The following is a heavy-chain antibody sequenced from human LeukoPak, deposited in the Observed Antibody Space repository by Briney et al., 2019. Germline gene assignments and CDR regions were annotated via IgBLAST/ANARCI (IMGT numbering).Heavy chain of an antibody. V-gene: IGHV4-39*07. CDR3: ARVFRFSYFDY. CDR1: GDSINSSTSY. D-gene: IGHD3-3*01. J-gene: IGHJ4*02. CDR2: ILYSGSI. Sequence: SETLSLTSSVSGDSINSSTSYWGWVRPPPGKGLEWIGTILYSGSIYNNPSLKSRFTMSLDTSKNQFSLRLRSVTAADTAFYYCARVFRFSYFDYWGQGALITVS.